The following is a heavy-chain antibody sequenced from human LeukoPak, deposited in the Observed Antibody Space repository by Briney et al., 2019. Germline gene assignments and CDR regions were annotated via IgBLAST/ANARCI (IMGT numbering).Heavy chain of an antibody. V-gene: IGHV4-59*08. J-gene: IGHJ3*02. D-gene: IGHD3-22*01. CDR3: DTPMDYYDSRGFYFDI. CDR1: DCSFSKYY. CDR2: IYYSGST. Sequence: PSETLSLTCTASDCSFSKYYLSWIRQPPGKGLEWIGYIYYSGSTNYNPSLKSRVTISVDTSKNQFSLKLSSLTAADKAVYYWDTPMDYYDSRGFYFDIWGQGTMVTVSS.